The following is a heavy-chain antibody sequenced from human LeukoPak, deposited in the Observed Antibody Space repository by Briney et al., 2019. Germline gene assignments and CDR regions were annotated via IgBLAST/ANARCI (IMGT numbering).Heavy chain of an antibody. CDR3: ARGRSGLAAAGTYDS. D-gene: IGHD6-13*01. CDR2: INPKSGRT. CDR1: GYTLTSSD. Sequence: ASVKASCKASGYTLTSSDINWVRQATGQGLEWMGWINPKSGRTGYAKKFQARVSMTMNTSITTAYMEVSSLRFEDTAVYYCARGRSGLAAAGTYDSWGQGTLITVSS. J-gene: IGHJ4*02. V-gene: IGHV1-8*01.